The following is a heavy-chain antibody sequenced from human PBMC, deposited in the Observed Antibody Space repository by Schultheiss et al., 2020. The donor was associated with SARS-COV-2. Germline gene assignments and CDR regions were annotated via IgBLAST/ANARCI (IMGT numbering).Heavy chain of an antibody. CDR1: GGSFSSYY. V-gene: IGHV4-59*01. D-gene: IGHD5-24*01. J-gene: IGHJ4*02. CDR3: ARGYGDGYNWNYFDY. CDR2: IYYSGST. Sequence: SETLSLTCTVSGGSFSSYYWSWIRQPPGKGLEWIGYIYYSGSTNYNPSLKSRVTISVDTSKNQFSLKLSSVTAADTAVYYCARGYGDGYNWNYFDYWGQGTLVTVSS.